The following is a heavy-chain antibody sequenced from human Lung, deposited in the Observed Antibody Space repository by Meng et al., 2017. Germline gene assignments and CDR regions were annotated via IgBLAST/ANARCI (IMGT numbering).Heavy chain of an antibody. D-gene: IGHD4-23*01. Sequence: ESGPGVVKLSQTLSLACTVSGGSISSGSYYWSWIRQPAGKGLEWIGRIYTSGSTNYNPSLKSRVTISVDTSKNQFSLKLSSVTAADTAVYYCARVSYGGPMDYWGQGTLVTVSS. CDR2: IYTSGST. CDR1: GGSISSGSYY. J-gene: IGHJ4*02. CDR3: ARVSYGGPMDY. V-gene: IGHV4-61*02.